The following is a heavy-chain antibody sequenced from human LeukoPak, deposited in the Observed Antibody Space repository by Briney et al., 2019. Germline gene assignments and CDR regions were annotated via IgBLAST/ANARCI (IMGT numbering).Heavy chain of an antibody. D-gene: IGHD3-10*01. CDR3: ARDPPRNYYGSGSYYKGECFDY. V-gene: IGHV3-21*01. CDR2: ISSSSSYI. J-gene: IGHJ4*02. Sequence: KPGGPLRLSCAASGFTFSSYSMNWVRQAPGKGLEWVSSISSSSSYIYYADSVKGRFTISRDNAKNSLYLQMNSLRAEDTAVYYCARDPPRNYYGSGSYYKGECFDYWGQGTLVTVSS. CDR1: GFTFSSYS.